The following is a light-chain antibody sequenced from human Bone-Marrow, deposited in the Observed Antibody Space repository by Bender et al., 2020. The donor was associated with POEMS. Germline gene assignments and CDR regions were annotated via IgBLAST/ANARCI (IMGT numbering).Light chain of an antibody. CDR1: NIGSKS. CDR3: QVWDRSTDHVV. J-gene: IGLJ3*02. V-gene: IGLV3-21*04. Sequence: SYVVTQPPSMSLAPGKTAMIPCGGDNIGSKSVQWYQQKPGQAPVLVIYEDVDRPSEIPARFSGSISGNTATLTITGVEAGDKADYYCQVWDRSTDHVVFGGGTKLTVL. CDR2: EDV.